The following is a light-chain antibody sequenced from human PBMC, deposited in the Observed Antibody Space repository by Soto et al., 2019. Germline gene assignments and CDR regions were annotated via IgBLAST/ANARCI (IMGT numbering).Light chain of an antibody. CDR3: QQYYSYPPT. J-gene: IGKJ1*01. CDR2: AAS. V-gene: IGKV1-8*01. CDR1: QGISRS. Sequence: IPMTQSASSLSASPGDRVTIACRASQGISRSLTWYQQKPGKAPKLLIYAASTLQSGVPSRFSGSGSGTDFTLTISCLQSEDFATYYCQQYYSYPPTFGQGTKVDIK.